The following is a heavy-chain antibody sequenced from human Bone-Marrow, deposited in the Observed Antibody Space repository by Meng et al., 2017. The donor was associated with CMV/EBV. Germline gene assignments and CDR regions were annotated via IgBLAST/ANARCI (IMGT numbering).Heavy chain of an antibody. D-gene: IGHD3-22*01. V-gene: IGHV1-2*02. CDR3: ARDPISGDSSGTDY. CDR2: INPNSGGT. J-gene: IGHJ4*02. Sequence: VEVAHSGADVEKPGASVKVSCKASGYTFTGYYMPGVRQAPGQGLEWMGWINPNSGGTNYAQKFQGRVTVTRDTSISTAYMELSRLRSDDTAVYYCARDPISGDSSGTDYWGQGTLVTVSS. CDR1: GYTFTGYY.